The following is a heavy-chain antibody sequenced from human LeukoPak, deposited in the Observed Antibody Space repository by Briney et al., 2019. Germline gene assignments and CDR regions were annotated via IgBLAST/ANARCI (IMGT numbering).Heavy chain of an antibody. V-gene: IGHV3-33*05. CDR1: GFTFSNYG. CDR2: ISYDGSNK. CDR3: ARDREEDYYGSGSYLFDY. D-gene: IGHD3-10*01. J-gene: IGHJ4*02. Sequence: PGGSLRLSCAASGFTFSNYGIHWVRQAPGKGLEWVAVISYDGSNKYYADSVKGRFTISRDNSKNTLYLQMNSLRAEDTAVYYCARDREEDYYGSGSYLFDYWGQGTLVTVSS.